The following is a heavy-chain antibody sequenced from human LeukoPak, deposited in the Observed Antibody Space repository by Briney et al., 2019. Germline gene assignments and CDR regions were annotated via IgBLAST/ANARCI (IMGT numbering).Heavy chain of an antibody. CDR1: GGSISSGGYY. V-gene: IGHV4-30-4*08. J-gene: IGHJ4*02. CDR3: AREGGSGSYSRIFDY. D-gene: IGHD3-10*01. CDR2: IYYSGST. Sequence: SQTLSLTCTVSGGSISSGGYYWSWIRQHPGTGLEWLGYIYYSGSTYYNPSLKSRVTISVDTSKNQFSLKLSSVTAADTAVYYCAREGGSGSYSRIFDYWGQGTLVTVSS.